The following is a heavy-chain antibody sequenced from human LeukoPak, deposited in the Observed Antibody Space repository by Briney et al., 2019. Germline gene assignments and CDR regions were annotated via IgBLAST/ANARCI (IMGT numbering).Heavy chain of an antibody. CDR3: ARGPPGYYDYVWGSYRRKDAFDI. D-gene: IGHD3-16*02. V-gene: IGHV1-8*03. CDR2: TNPNSGNT. CDR1: GYTFTSYD. J-gene: IGHJ3*02. Sequence: ASVKVSCKASGYTFTSYDINWVRQATGQGLEWMGWTNPNSGNTGYAQKFQGRVTITRNTSISTAYMELSSLRSEDTAVYYCARGPPGYYDYVWGSYRRKDAFDIWGQGTMVTVSS.